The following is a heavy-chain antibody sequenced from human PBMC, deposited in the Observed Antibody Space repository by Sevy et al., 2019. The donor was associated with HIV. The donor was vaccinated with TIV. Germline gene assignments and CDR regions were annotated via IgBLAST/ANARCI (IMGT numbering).Heavy chain of an antibody. D-gene: IGHD2-8*01. V-gene: IGHV3-48*03. CDR2: ISSSGSSI. CDR1: GFIFSSYE. CDR3: TRNGGAFDNGFDP. J-gene: IGHJ5*02. Sequence: GGSLRLSCEASGFIFSSYEMNWVRQAPGKGLEWVSKISSSGSSIYYADSVKGRFTISRDNAKNSLNLQMNSLRAEDTAVYYCTRNGGAFDNGFDPWGQGTLVTVSS.